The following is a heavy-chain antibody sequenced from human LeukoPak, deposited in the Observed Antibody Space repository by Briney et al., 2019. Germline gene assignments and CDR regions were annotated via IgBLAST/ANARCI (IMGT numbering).Heavy chain of an antibody. CDR2: ISGSGGST. D-gene: IGHD2-2*01. CDR3: ELLLGPYDCCYGMDV. J-gene: IGHJ6*02. CDR1: GFTFSSYA. Sequence: GASLRLSCAASGFTFSSYAMSWVRQAPGKGLEWVSPISGSGGSTYYADSVKGRFTISRDNSKNTLYLQMNSLRAEDTAVYYCELLLGPYDCCYGMDVWGQGTTVSVSS. V-gene: IGHV3-23*01.